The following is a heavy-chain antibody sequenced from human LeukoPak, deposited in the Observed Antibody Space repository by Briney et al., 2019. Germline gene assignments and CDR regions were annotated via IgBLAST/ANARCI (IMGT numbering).Heavy chain of an antibody. J-gene: IGHJ1*01. CDR3: ARKDWVTDSSAYSSPYFQH. CDR2: ISYDGGNK. D-gene: IGHD3-22*01. Sequence: GRSLRLSCAASGFTFSDYGMHWVRQAPGKGLEWVALISYDGGNKFYADSVRDRFTISRDNSKNTLFLQMNSLRIEDTAVYYCARKDWVTDSSAYSSPYFQHWGQGTLVTVSS. V-gene: IGHV3-30*03. CDR1: GFTFSDYG.